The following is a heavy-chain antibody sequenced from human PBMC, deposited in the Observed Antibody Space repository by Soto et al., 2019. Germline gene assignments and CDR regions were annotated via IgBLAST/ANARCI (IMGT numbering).Heavy chain of an antibody. Sequence: PGGSLRLSCAASGFTFSSYAMHWVRQAPGKGLEWVAVISYDGSNKYYADSVKGRFTISRDNSKNTLYLQMNSLRAEDTAVYYCARDFAGPPLSRFDYWGQGTLVTVSS. CDR2: ISYDGSNK. V-gene: IGHV3-30-3*01. CDR3: ARDFAGPPLSRFDY. J-gene: IGHJ4*02. D-gene: IGHD3-3*01. CDR1: GFTFSSYA.